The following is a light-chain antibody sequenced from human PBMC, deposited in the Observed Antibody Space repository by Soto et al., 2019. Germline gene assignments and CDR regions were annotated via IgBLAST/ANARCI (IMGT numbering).Light chain of an antibody. V-gene: IGKV1-12*01. CDR3: QQANSFPFT. CDR1: QGISCW. Sequence: DIQMTQSPSSVSASVGDRVTITCRASQGISCWLAWYQQKPGKGPQLLIYAASSLQSGVPSRFSGSRTETEFTPTISSLQPEDFATYYCQQANSFPFTFGPGTKVDIK. J-gene: IGKJ3*01. CDR2: AAS.